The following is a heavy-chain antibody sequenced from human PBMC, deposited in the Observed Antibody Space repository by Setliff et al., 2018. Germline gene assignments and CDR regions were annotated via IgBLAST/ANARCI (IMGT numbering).Heavy chain of an antibody. Sequence: KTSETLSLTCSVSGGSISGSHYSWGWFRQPPGKGLEWIGNVYYSGNTYYNPSLQSRVTISVDTSKNQFSLKLTSVTAADTAVYYCRLWSHNYRNDYWGQGTLVTVSS. V-gene: IGHV4-39*07. J-gene: IGHJ4*02. CDR2: VYYSGNT. D-gene: IGHD3-16*01. CDR1: GGSISGSHYS. CDR3: RLWSHNYRNDY.